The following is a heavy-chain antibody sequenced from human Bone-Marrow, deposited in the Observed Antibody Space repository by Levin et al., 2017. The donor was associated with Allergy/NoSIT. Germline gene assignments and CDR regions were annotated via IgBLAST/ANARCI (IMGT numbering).Heavy chain of an antibody. Sequence: SLKISCAASGFTFDDYAMHWVRQIPGKGLEWVSGITWNSAKIAYGDSFKGRFTISRYNAKNSLDLQMNSLRPEDTALYYCAKDIAGGYFLAFDCWGQGALVTVSS. CDR1: GFTFDDYA. CDR3: AKDIAGGYFLAFDC. V-gene: IGHV3-9*01. D-gene: IGHD5-12*01. J-gene: IGHJ4*02. CDR2: ITWNSAKI.